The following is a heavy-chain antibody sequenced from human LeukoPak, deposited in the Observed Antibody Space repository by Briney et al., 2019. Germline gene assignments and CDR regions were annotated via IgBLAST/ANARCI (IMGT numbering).Heavy chain of an antibody. D-gene: IGHD3-9*01. J-gene: IGHJ6*02. CDR2: IKQDGSEK. V-gene: IGHV3-7*03. Sequence: GGSLRLSCVASGFTFSSYWMSWVRQAPGKGLEWVANIKQDGSEKYYVDSVKGRFTISRDNAKNSLYLQMNSLRAEDTAVYYCARDKGGLRYFDWYRTYYYYGMDVWGQGTTVTVSS. CDR3: ARDKGGLRYFDWYRTYYYYGMDV. CDR1: GFTFSSYW.